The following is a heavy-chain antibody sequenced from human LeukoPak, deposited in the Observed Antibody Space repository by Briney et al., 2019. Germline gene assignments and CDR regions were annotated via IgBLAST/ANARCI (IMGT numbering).Heavy chain of an antibody. CDR1: GFTVSCNY. V-gene: IGHV3-21*01. CDR3: ARDSPYYDSSGYYPSGAFDI. D-gene: IGHD3-22*01. Sequence: GGSLRLSCAASGFTVSCNYMTWVSQAPGKGLEWVSSISSSSSYIYYADSVKGRFTISRDNAKNSLNLQMNSLRAEDMAVYYCARDSPYYDSSGYYPSGAFDIWGQGTMVTVSS. CDR2: ISSSSSYI. J-gene: IGHJ3*02.